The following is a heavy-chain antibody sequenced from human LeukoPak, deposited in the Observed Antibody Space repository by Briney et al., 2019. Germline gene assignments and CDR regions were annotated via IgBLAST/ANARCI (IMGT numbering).Heavy chain of an antibody. Sequence: PGGSLRLSCAASGFTFSSYSMNCVRQAPGKGLEWVSYISSSSSTIYYADSVKGRFTISRDNAKNSLYLQMNSLRAEDTAVYYCASVPSYYDFWSGPKTIYYYYYMDVWGKGTTVTVSS. D-gene: IGHD3-3*01. CDR2: ISSSSSTI. CDR1: GFTFSSYS. CDR3: ASVPSYYDFWSGPKTIYYYYYMDV. V-gene: IGHV3-48*01. J-gene: IGHJ6*03.